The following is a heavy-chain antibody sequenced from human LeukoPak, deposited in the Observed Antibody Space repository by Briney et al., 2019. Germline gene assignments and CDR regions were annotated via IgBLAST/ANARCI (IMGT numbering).Heavy chain of an antibody. J-gene: IGHJ4*02. CDR1: GFTFSSYW. D-gene: IGHD6-6*01. Sequence: QPGGSLRLSCAASGFTFSSYWMSWVRQAPGKELEWVANIKQDGSEKYYVDSVKGRFTISRDNARNSLYLQMNSLRAEDTAVYYCAREGKTYRSSDYWGQGTLVTVSS. CDR2: IKQDGSEK. V-gene: IGHV3-7*05. CDR3: AREGKTYRSSDY.